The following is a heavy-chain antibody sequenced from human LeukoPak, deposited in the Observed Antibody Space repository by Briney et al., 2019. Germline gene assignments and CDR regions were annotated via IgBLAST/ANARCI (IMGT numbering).Heavy chain of an antibody. CDR2: IYYSGST. CDR1: GGSISSYY. J-gene: IGHJ4*02. CDR3: ARGDYYDSSGYSDYFDH. Sequence: SETLSLTCTVSGGSISSYYWSWIRQPPGKGLEWIGYIYYSGSTNYNPSLKSRVTISVDTSKNQFSLKLSSVTAADTAVYYCARGDYYDSSGYSDYFDHWGQGTLVTVSS. D-gene: IGHD3-22*01. V-gene: IGHV4-59*01.